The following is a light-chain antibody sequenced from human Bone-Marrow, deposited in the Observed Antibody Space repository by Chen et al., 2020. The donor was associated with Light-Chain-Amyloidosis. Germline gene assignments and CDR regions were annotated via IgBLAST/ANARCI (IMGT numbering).Light chain of an antibody. V-gene: IGLV3-21*02. CDR1: NIGSES. Sequence: SYVLTQSPSVSVAPGQTARIPCGGYNIGSESVHWYQQRPGQAPVLVVYDDSDRPSGIPERCSGSNSGDTATLTISRVEAGDEADYYCQVWDSSSDDYVFGTGTKVTVL. CDR3: QVWDSSSDDYV. CDR2: DDS. J-gene: IGLJ1*01.